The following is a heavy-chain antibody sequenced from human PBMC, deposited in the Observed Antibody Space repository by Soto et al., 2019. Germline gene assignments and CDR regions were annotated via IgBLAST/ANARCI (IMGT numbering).Heavy chain of an antibody. V-gene: IGHV1-18*01. Sequence: ASVKVSCKASGYTFTSYGISWVRQAPGQGLEWMGWINSYNGNTNYAQKHRGRVTMTTDTSTSTAYMEQRNLRSDDTAVYYCAREPVAGIWFDPWGQGTLVTVSS. J-gene: IGHJ5*02. CDR3: AREPVAGIWFDP. CDR2: INSYNGNT. D-gene: IGHD6-19*01. CDR1: GYTFTSYG.